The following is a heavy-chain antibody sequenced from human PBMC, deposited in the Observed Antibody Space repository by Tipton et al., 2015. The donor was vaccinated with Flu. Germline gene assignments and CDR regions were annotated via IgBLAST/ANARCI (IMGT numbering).Heavy chain of an antibody. J-gene: IGHJ6*02. V-gene: IGHV4-31*03. CDR3: ARYVGGIQAATIYYYGMDV. CDR1: GGSISSGGYY. CDR2: IYYSGST. D-gene: IGHD5-24*01. Sequence: TLSLTCTVSGGSISSGGYYWSWIRQHPGKGLEWIGYIYYSGSTYYNPSLKSRVTISVDTSKNQFSLKLSSGTAADTAVYYCARYVGGIQAATIYYYGMDVWGQGTTVTVSS.